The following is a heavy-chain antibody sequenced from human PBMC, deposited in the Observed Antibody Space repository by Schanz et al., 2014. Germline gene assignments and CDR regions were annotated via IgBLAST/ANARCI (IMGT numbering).Heavy chain of an antibody. CDR3: STGGRRGYSHYFYGMDV. CDR1: GFTSSNAW. CDR2: IKTKTDGGTT. D-gene: IGHD5-18*01. V-gene: IGHV3-15*01. J-gene: IGHJ6*02. Sequence: EVQLVESGGGLVKPGGSLRLSCAASGFTSSNAWMSWVRQAPGKGLEWVGRIKTKTDGGTTDYAAPVKGRFTISRDDSTNTMYLQMNRLKTGDTAMYYCSTGGRRGYSHYFYGMDVWGQGTTVTVSS.